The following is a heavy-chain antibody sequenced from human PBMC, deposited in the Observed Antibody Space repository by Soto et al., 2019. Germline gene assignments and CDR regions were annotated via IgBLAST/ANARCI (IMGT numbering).Heavy chain of an antibody. J-gene: IGHJ4*02. CDR3: ARIGAKRWLAYCEN. CDR1: GGSISSYY. Sequence: SETLSLTCTVCGGSISSYYCSWIRQPPGKGLEWIGYISYTGNTNYNPSLKSRVTISAETSKNQFSLRLSSVTAADTAVYYCARIGAKRWLAYCENLGQRTLVTVSS. V-gene: IGHV4-59*01. D-gene: IGHD6-19*01. CDR2: ISYTGNT.